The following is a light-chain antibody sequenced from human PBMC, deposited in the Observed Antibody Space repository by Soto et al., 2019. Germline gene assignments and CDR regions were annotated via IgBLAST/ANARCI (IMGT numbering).Light chain of an antibody. V-gene: IGKV1-5*01. CDR1: QSISSW. Sequence: DIQMTQSPSTLSASVGDRVTITCRASQSISSWLAWYQQKPGKAPKLLIYDASSLESGVPPRFSGSGSGTDFTLAISSLQPEDSATYYCLQDINYPWTFGQGTKV. CDR3: LQDINYPWT. J-gene: IGKJ1*01. CDR2: DAS.